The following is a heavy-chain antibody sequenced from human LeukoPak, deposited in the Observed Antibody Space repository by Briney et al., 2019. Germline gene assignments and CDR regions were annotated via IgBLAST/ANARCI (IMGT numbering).Heavy chain of an antibody. CDR1: GYTFTGYY. V-gene: IGHV1-2*02. J-gene: IGHJ4*02. CDR2: INPNSGGT. CDR3: ARDSSGWSSTSFDH. Sequence: ASVKVSCKASGYTFTGYYMHWVRQAPGQGLEWMGWINPNSGGTNYAQKFQGRVTMTRDTSISTAYMELSRLRSDDTAVYYCARDSSGWSSTSFDHWGQGTLVTVSS. D-gene: IGHD6-19*01.